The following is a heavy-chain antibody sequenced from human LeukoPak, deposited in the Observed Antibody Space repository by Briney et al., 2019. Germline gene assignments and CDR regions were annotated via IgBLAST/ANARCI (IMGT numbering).Heavy chain of an antibody. CDR2: IYTSGST. CDR1: GYSISSGYL. CDR3: ARVDGSCSGGSCLSGNWFDP. J-gene: IGHJ5*02. D-gene: IGHD2-15*01. V-gene: IGHV4-38-2*02. Sequence: SETLSLTCTVSGYSISSGYLWGWIRQPPGKGLEWIGRIYTSGSTNYNPSLKSRVTISYTSKNQFSLKLNSVTAADTAVYYCARVDGSCSGGSCLSGNWFDPWGQGTLVTVSS.